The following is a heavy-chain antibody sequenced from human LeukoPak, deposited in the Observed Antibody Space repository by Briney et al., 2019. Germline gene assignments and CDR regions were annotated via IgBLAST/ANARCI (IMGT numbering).Heavy chain of an antibody. CDR2: ISWNSGSI. D-gene: IGHD6-13*01. Sequence: AGGSLRLSCAASGFTFDDYAMHWVRQAPGKGLEWVSGISWNSGSIGYADSVKGRFTISRDNAKNSLYLQMNSLRAEDTALYYCAKGGGEYSSSWYLNWFDPWGQGTLVTVSS. CDR3: AKGGGEYSSSWYLNWFDP. V-gene: IGHV3-9*01. J-gene: IGHJ5*02. CDR1: GFTFDDYA.